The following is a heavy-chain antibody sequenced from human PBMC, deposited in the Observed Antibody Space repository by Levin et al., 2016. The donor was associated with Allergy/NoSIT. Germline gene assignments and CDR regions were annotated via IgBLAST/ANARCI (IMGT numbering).Heavy chain of an antibody. V-gene: IGHV1-18*04. J-gene: IGHJ6*03. CDR3: AREGDYRKGNYYYYYMDV. CDR1: GCTFTSYG. CDR2: ISAYNGNT. D-gene: IGHD3-16*02. Sequence: ASVKVSCKASGCTFTSYGISWVRQAPGQGLEWMGWISAYNGNTNYAQKLQGRVTMTTDTSTSTAYMELRSLRSDDTAVYYCAREGDYRKGNYYYYYMDVWGKGTTVTVSS.